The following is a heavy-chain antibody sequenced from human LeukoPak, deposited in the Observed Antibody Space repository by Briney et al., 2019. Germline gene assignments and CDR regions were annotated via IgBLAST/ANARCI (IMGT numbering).Heavy chain of an antibody. CDR3: AKAAFSRTSYFDY. V-gene: IGHV3-21*01. CDR1: GFTFSSYS. CDR2: ISSSSSYI. Sequence: PGGSLRLSCAASGFTFSSYSMNWVRQAPGKGLEWVSSISSSSSYIYYADSVKGRFTISRDNAKNSLYLQMKSLRAEDTAVYYCAKAAFSRTSYFDYWGQGTLVTASS. D-gene: IGHD3-3*02. J-gene: IGHJ4*02.